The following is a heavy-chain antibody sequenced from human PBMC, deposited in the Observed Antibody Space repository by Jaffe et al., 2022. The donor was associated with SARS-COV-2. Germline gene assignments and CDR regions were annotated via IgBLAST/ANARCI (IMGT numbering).Heavy chain of an antibody. CDR1: GFSLSNARMG. D-gene: IGHD6-19*01. CDR2: IFSNDEK. Sequence: QVTLKESGPVLVKPTETLTLTCTVSGFSLSNARMGVSWIRQPPGKALEWLAHIFSNDEKSYSTSLKSRLTISKDTSKSQVVLTMTNMDPVDTATYYCARIPQRYSSGWYDRDYYFDYWGQGTLVTVSS. V-gene: IGHV2-26*01. CDR3: ARIPQRYSSGWYDRDYYFDY. J-gene: IGHJ4*02.